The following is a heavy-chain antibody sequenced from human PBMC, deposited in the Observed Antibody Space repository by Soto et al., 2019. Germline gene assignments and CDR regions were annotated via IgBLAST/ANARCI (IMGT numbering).Heavy chain of an antibody. Sequence: PSETLSLTCTVSGCSISSYYWSWIRMPPGKGLEWIGYIYYSGCTNYNPSLKSGVTISVDTSKNQFSLKLSSVTAADTAVYYCASRGDDFWSGYRYWGQGTLVTVPQ. D-gene: IGHD3-3*01. CDR1: GCSISSYY. CDR3: ASRGDDFWSGYRY. V-gene: IGHV4-59*01. J-gene: IGHJ4*02. CDR2: IYYSGCT.